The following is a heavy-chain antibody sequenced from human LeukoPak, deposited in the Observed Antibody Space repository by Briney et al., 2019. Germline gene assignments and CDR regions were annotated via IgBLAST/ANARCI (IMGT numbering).Heavy chain of an antibody. CDR2: IIPIFGTA. CDR1: GGTFSSYA. Sequence: ASVKVSCKASGGTFSSYAISWVRQAPGQGLEGMGGIIPIFGTANYAQKFQGRVTITADKSTSTAYMELSSLRSEDTAVYYCAREHFDWLSVSKINCFDPWGQGTLVTVSS. D-gene: IGHD3-9*01. CDR3: AREHFDWLSVSKINCFDP. J-gene: IGHJ5*02. V-gene: IGHV1-69*06.